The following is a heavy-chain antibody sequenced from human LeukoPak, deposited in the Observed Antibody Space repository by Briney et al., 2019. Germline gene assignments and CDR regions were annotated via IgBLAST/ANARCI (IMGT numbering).Heavy chain of an antibody. CDR3: ARDPYYDSSGYVGDGLDY. J-gene: IGHJ4*02. CDR1: GYTFTGYY. V-gene: IGHV1-2*06. CDR2: INPNSGGT. D-gene: IGHD3-22*01. Sequence: GASMKVSCKASGYTFTGYYMHWVRQAPGQGLEWMGRINPNSGGTNYAQKFQGRVTMTRDTSISTAYMELSRLRSDDTAVYYCARDPYYDSSGYVGDGLDYWGQGTLVTVSS.